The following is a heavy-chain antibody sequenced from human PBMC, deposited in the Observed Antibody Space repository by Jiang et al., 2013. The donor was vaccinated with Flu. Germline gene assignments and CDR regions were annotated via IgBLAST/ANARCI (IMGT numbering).Heavy chain of an antibody. CDR1: DGSISLYY. V-gene: IGHV4-59*01. Sequence: GSGLVKPSETLSLTCTVSDGSISLYYWSWIRQPPGKGLEWIGFISYSGNTNYKPSLKSRVTISADTSKNQLSLKLSSVTAADTAVYYCASTPHPDYGDYVDYWGQGTLVTVS. CDR3: ASTPHPDYGDYVDY. CDR2: ISYSGNT. D-gene: IGHD4-17*01. J-gene: IGHJ4*02.